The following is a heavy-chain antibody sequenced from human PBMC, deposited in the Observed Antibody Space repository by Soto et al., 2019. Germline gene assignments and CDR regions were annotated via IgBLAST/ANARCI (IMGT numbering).Heavy chain of an antibody. J-gene: IGHJ6*02. D-gene: IGHD3-3*01. Sequence: GGSLRLSCAASGFTFDDYAMHWVRQAPGKGLEWVSGISWNSGSIGYADSVKGRFTISRDHAKNSLYLQMNSLRAEDTALYYCAKVGEGYDFWSGSGYYGMDVWGQGTTVTVSS. V-gene: IGHV3-9*01. CDR1: GFTFDDYA. CDR3: AKVGEGYDFWSGSGYYGMDV. CDR2: ISWNSGSI.